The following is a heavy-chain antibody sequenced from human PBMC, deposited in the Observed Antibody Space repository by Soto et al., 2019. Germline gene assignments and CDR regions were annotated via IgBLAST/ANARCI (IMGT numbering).Heavy chain of an antibody. Sequence: SETLSLTCAVYGGSFSGYYWSWIRQPPGKGLEWIGEINHSGSTNYNPSLKSRVTISVDTSKNQFSLKLSSVTAADTAVYYCGRGKIHFNYWGQGTLVTVSS. CDR3: GRGKIHFNY. D-gene: IGHD5-18*01. CDR1: GGSFSGYY. CDR2: INHSGST. J-gene: IGHJ4*02. V-gene: IGHV4-34*01.